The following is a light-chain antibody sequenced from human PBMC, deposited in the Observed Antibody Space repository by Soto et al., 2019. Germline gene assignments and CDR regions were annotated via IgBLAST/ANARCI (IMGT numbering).Light chain of an antibody. J-gene: IGLJ3*02. CDR2: RTN. CDR1: SGSVSTNYY. CDR3: VLYMGRGIWV. V-gene: IGLV8-61*01. Sequence: QTVVTQEPSFSVSPGGTVTLTCALSSGSVSTNYYPSWCQQTPGQPPRTLIFRTNTRSSGVPDRFSGSILGSKAALTITGAQADDESDYYCVLYMGRGIWVFGGGTKLTVL.